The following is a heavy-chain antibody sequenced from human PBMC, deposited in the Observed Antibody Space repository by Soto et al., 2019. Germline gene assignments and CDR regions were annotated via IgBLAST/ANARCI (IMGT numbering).Heavy chain of an antibody. CDR3: ARSDYFDRNSFDY. Sequence: QVQLQESGPGLVKPSQTLSLTCTVSGGSISSGDYYWSWIRQPPGKGLEWIGYIYYSGSTYYNPSLKSRVTISGDTSENQFSLKLSSVTAADTAVYYCARSDYFDRNSFDYWGQGTLVTVSS. V-gene: IGHV4-30-4*01. J-gene: IGHJ4*02. CDR1: GGSISSGDYY. CDR2: IYYSGST. D-gene: IGHD3-9*01.